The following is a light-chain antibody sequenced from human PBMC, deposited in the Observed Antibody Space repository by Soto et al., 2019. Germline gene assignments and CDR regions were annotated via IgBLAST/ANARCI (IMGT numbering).Light chain of an antibody. CDR3: SSYAGSKNYWV. CDR2: DVS. V-gene: IGLV2-8*01. J-gene: IGLJ3*02. CDR1: SSDVGGFNY. Sequence: QSALTQPPSASGSPGQSVAISCTGTSSDVGGFNYVSWYQQHPGKAPKLMIYDVSKRPSGVPDRFSGSKSGNTASLTVSGLQAEDGADYYCSSYAGSKNYWVFGGGTKLTVL.